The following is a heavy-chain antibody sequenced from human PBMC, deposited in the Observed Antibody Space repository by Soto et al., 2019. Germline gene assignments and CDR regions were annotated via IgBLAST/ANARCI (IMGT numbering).Heavy chain of an antibody. D-gene: IGHD5-18*01. CDR3: AKVPRGSNFGYYNF. CDR1: GITFSDYG. J-gene: IGHJ4*02. V-gene: IGHV3-30*02. Sequence: PGGSLRLSCAASGITFSDYGMHWVRQAPGKGLEWVAGVWKDGSNRYYVDSVKGRFTISRDNSKNTLYLQMNSLRDEDTAVYYCAKVPRGSNFGYYNFWGQGTMVTVYS. CDR2: VWKDGSNR.